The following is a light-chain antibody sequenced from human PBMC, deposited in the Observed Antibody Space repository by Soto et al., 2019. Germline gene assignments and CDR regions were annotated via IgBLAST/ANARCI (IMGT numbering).Light chain of an antibody. J-gene: IGLJ1*01. CDR1: SSDVGAYNF. V-gene: IGLV2-11*01. Sequence: QSVLTQPRSVSGSPGQSVTISCTGTSSDVGAYNFVSWYQQHPGKVPKLMIYDVTKRPSGVPDRVSASKSGNTASLTVSGLWAEDEADYYCSSYAGSNNFVFGSGTKVTVL. CDR2: DVT. CDR3: SSYAGSNNFV.